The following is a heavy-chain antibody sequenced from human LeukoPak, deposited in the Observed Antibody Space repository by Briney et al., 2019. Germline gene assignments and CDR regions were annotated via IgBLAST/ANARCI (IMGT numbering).Heavy chain of an antibody. Sequence: ASVKVSCKASGYTFTSYYMHWVRQAPGQGLEWMGIINPSGGSTSYAQKFQRRVTMTRDTSTSTVYMELSSLRSEDTAVYYCARQPEPDSSGYYYPFDYWGQGTLVTVSS. CDR3: ARQPEPDSSGYYYPFDY. D-gene: IGHD3-22*01. CDR2: INPSGGST. J-gene: IGHJ4*02. CDR1: GYTFTSYY. V-gene: IGHV1-46*01.